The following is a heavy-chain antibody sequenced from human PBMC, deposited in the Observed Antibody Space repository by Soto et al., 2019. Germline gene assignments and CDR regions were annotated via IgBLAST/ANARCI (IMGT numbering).Heavy chain of an antibody. V-gene: IGHV1-69*13. D-gene: IGHD3-10*01. CDR3: ARRWGAGRGLRYGSGSSYGAFDI. Sequence: GASVKVSCKASGGTFGSYARSWVRQAPGQGLEWMGGIIPIFGTANYAQKFQGRVTITADESTSTAYMELSSLRSEDTAVYYCARRWGAGRGLRYGSGSSYGAFDIWGQGTMLTVSS. CDR2: IIPIFGTA. CDR1: GGTFGSYA. J-gene: IGHJ3*02.